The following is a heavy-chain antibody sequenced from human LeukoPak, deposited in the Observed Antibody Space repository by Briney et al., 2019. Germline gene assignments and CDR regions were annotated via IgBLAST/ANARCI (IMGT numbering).Heavy chain of an antibody. J-gene: IGHJ5*02. CDR1: GYTFTSYG. D-gene: IGHD6-13*01. Sequence: ASVKVSCKASGYTFTSYGISWVRQAPGQGLEWMGWISAYNGNTNYAQKLQGRVTMTTDTSTSTAYMELRSLRSDDTVVYYCARARIAGGEFDPWGQGTLVTVSS. V-gene: IGHV1-18*01. CDR2: ISAYNGNT. CDR3: ARARIAGGEFDP.